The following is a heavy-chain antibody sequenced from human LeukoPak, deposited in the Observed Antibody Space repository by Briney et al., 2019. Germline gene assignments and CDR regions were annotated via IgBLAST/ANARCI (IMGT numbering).Heavy chain of an antibody. CDR2: ITISSSYI. V-gene: IGHV3-48*02. J-gene: IGHJ4*02. Sequence: GGSLRLSCAASGFTFSSYNMNWVRQAPGKGLEWVPYITISSSYIQYADSVKGRFTISRDNAKNSLYLQMNSLRDEDTAVYYCVRDHQYSFDYWGQGTLVTVSS. CDR3: VRDHQYSFDY. CDR1: GFTFSSYN. D-gene: IGHD1-1*01.